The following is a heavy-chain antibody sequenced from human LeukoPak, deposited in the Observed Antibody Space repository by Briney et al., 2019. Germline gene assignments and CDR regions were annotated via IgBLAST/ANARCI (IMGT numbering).Heavy chain of an antibody. CDR2: ICPSSGDI. J-gene: IGHJ4*02. CDR1: GFTFRIYS. CDR3: ARVGAALLFDY. Sequence: GGSLRLSCAASGFTFRIYSMNWVRQAPGTGLEWVSSICPSSGDIYYADSVKGRFTISRDNDKNSLYLQMNSLRAEDTAVYYCARVGAALLFDYWGQGTLVTVSS. D-gene: IGHD2-15*01. V-gene: IGHV3-21*01.